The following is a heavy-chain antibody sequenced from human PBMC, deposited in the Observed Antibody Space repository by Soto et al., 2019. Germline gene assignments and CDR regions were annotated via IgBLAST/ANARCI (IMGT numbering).Heavy chain of an antibody. J-gene: IGHJ4*02. Sequence: QLQLQESGPGLVKPSETLSLTCTVSGGSISSSSYYWGWIRQPPGKGLEWIGSIYYSGSTYYNPSLKSRVTISGDTSKDQFPLKLGSVTAADPAVYYWARRGSGSSSDYWGRGTLVTVSP. CDR3: ARRGSGSSSDY. CDR1: GGSISSSSYY. D-gene: IGHD3-10*01. CDR2: IYYSGST. V-gene: IGHV4-39*01.